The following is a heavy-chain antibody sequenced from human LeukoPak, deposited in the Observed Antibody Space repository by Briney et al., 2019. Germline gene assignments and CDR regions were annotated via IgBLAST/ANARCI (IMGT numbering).Heavy chain of an antibody. Sequence: PGGSLRLSCAASGFTFSSYWMSWVRQAPGEGLECVANIKQDGSEKYYVDSVKGRFTIYSDNAKNSLSLQMNSLRADDTAVYYCAEFGITMIGGVWGKGTTVTISS. CDR2: IKQDGSEK. D-gene: IGHD3-10*02. V-gene: IGHV3-7*01. J-gene: IGHJ6*04. CDR1: GFTFSSYW. CDR3: AEFGITMIGGV.